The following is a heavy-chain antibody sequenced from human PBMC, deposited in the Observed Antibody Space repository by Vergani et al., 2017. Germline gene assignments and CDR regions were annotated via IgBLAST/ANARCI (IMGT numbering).Heavy chain of an antibody. CDR3: ARTIGRDGYNQYYYYGMDV. Sequence: QVQLVQSGAEVKKPGSSVKVSCKASGGPFKNSAFSWVRQAPGQGLEWMGRIIPIFGTANYAQKFQGRVTITADESTSTAYMELSSLRSEDTAVYYCARTIGRDGYNQYYYYGMDVWGQGTTVTVSS. D-gene: IGHD5-24*01. V-gene: IGHV1-69*13. J-gene: IGHJ6*02. CDR2: IIPIFGTA. CDR1: GGPFKNSA.